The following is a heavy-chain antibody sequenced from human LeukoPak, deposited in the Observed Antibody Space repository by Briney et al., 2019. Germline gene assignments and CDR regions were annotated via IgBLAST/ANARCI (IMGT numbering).Heavy chain of an antibody. J-gene: IGHJ4*02. V-gene: IGHV4-30-2*01. CDR3: ARGGPSKGFDY. Sequence: PSETLSLTCTVSGGSISSGGYYWSWIRQPPGKGLEWIGYIYHSGSTYYNPSLKSRVTISVDRSKNQFSLKLSSVTAADTAVYYCARGGPSKGFDYWGQGTLVTVSS. CDR2: IYHSGST. CDR1: GGSISSGGYY.